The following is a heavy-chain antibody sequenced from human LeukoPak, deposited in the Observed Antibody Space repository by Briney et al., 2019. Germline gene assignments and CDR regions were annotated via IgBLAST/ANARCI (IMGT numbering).Heavy chain of an antibody. CDR1: GFTFSSYS. V-gene: IGHV3-21*01. CDR2: ISSSSSYI. Sequence: GGSLRLSCAASGFTFSSYSMNWVRQDPGKGLEWVSSISSSSSYIYYADSVKGRFTISRDNAKNSLYLQMNSLRAEDTAVYYCARESYCSGGSCYSHWFDPWGQGTLVTVSS. J-gene: IGHJ5*02. D-gene: IGHD2-15*01. CDR3: ARESYCSGGSCYSHWFDP.